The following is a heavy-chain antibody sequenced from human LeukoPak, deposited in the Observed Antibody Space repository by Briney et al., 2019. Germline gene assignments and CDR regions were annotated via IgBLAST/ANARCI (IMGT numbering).Heavy chain of an antibody. Sequence: VQPGGSLRLSCAASGFTFSSYGMHWVRQAPGKGLEWVAFIRYDGSNKYYADSVKGRFTISRDNSKNTLYLRMNSLRAEDTAVYYCAKDRAHYYDSSGSFFNWFDPWGQGTLVTVSS. CDR1: GFTFSSYG. D-gene: IGHD3-22*01. J-gene: IGHJ5*02. CDR3: AKDRAHYYDSSGSFFNWFDP. CDR2: IRYDGSNK. V-gene: IGHV3-30*02.